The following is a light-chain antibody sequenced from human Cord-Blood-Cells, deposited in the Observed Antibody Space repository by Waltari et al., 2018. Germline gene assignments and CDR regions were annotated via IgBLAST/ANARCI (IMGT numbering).Light chain of an antibody. CDR2: DVS. J-gene: IGLJ3*02. Sequence: QSALTQPRSVSGSPGQSVTISCTGTSSDVGGYNYVSWYQQHPGKAPKLMIYDVSKRPSGVPGRFSVSKSGTTASLTISGLQAEDEADYYCCSYAGSYTLFGGGTKLTVL. V-gene: IGLV2-11*01. CDR1: SSDVGGYNY. CDR3: CSYAGSYTL.